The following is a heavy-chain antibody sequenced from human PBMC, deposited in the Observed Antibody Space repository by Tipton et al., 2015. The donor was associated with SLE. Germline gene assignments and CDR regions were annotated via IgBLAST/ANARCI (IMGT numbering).Heavy chain of an antibody. D-gene: IGHD3-10*01. CDR2: IHPSGTT. CDR1: GGSFSAYY. V-gene: IGHV4-34*01. CDR3: ARDPGLKAFDY. Sequence: TLSLTCAVSGGSFSAYYCSWIRQPPGKGLEWIGEIHPSGTTYYNPSLQSRVTLSLDTSEKQFSLKLSSVTAADTAVYYCARDPGLKAFDYWGQGTLVTVSS. J-gene: IGHJ4*02.